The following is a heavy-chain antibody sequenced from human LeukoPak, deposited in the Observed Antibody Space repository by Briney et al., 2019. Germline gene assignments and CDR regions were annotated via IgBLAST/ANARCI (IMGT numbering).Heavy chain of an antibody. V-gene: IGHV4-59*01. J-gene: IGHJ2*01. CDR1: GGSISSYY. Sequence: SETLSLTCTVYGGSISSYYWSWIRQPPGKGLEWIAYLSNSGTTNSNPSLKSRVTISVDTSKNHFSLRLSYVTAADTAVYYCARAPHSYDSGTYSVQQYFDLWGRGTLVTVSS. D-gene: IGHD3-22*01. CDR3: ARAPHSYDSGTYSVQQYFDL. CDR2: LSNSGTT.